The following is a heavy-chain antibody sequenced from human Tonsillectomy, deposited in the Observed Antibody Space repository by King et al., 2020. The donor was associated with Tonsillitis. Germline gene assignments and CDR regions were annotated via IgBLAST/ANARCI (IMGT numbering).Heavy chain of an antibody. CDR1: GFTFSSYW. Sequence: VQLVESGGGLVQPGGSLRLSCAASGFTFSSYWMNWVRQAPGKGLEWVANIKQDGSEKYYLDSVKGRFTISRDNAKNSLYLQMNSLRAEDTAVYYCSRGGRWVPFDYWGQGTLVIVSS. V-gene: IGHV3-7*01. CDR3: SRGGRWVPFDY. J-gene: IGHJ4*02. D-gene: IGHD5-24*01. CDR2: IKQDGSEK.